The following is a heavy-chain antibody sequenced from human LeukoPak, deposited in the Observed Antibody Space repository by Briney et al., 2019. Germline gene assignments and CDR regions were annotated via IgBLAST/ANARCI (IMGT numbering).Heavy chain of an antibody. V-gene: IGHV4-39*01. CDR3: ARNMITFGGVIVKLRAFDI. Sequence: KTSETLSLTCTVSGGSISSSSYYWGWIRQPPGKGLEWIGSIYYSGSTYYNPSLKSRVTISVDTSKNQFSLKLSSVTAADTAVYYCARNMITFGGVIVKLRAFDIWGQGTMVTVSS. CDR2: IYYSGST. D-gene: IGHD3-16*02. J-gene: IGHJ3*02. CDR1: GGSISSSSYY.